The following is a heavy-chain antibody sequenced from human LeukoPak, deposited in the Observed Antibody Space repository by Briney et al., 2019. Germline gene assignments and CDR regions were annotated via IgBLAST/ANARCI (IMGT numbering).Heavy chain of an antibody. CDR3: ANPSRVVVVVAANDDAFDI. J-gene: IGHJ3*02. V-gene: IGHV1-69*04. CDR2: IIPILGIA. D-gene: IGHD2-15*01. CDR1: GGTFSSYA. Sequence: SVKVSCKASGGTFSSYAISWVRQAPGQGLEWMGRIIPILGIANYAQKFQGRVTITADKSTSTAYMERSSLRSEDTAVYYCANPSRVVVVVAANDDAFDIWGQGTMVTVSS.